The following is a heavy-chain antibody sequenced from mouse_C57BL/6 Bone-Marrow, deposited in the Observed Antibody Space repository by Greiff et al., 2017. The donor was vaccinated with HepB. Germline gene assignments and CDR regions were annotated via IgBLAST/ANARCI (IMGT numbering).Heavy chain of an antibody. D-gene: IGHD2-5*01. CDR2: IDPSDSYT. CDR3: ARRVAYYSNLYWYFDV. J-gene: IGHJ1*03. V-gene: IGHV1-69*01. Sequence: VQLQQPGAELVMPGASVKLSCKASGYTFTSYWMHWVKQRPGQGLEWIGEIDPSDSYTNYNQKFKGKSTLTVDKSSSTAYMQLSSLTSEDSAVYYCARRVAYYSNLYWYFDVWGTGTTVTVSS. CDR1: GYTFTSYW.